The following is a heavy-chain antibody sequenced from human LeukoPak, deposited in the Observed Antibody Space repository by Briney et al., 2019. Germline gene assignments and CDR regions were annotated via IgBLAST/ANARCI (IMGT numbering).Heavy chain of an antibody. J-gene: IGHJ4*02. CDR1: GFTFSSYS. CDR3: ARAPISGWYLDY. Sequence: PGGFLRLSCAASGFTFSSYSMNWVRKAPGKGLEWVSSIISSSSYIYYADSVKGRFTISRDNAKNSLYLQMNSLRAEDTAVYYCARAPISGWYLDYRGQGTLVTVSS. D-gene: IGHD6-19*01. CDR2: IISSSSYI. V-gene: IGHV3-21*01.